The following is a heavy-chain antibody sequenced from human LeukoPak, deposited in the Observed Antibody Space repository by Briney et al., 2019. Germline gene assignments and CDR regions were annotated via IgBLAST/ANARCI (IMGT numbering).Heavy chain of an antibody. D-gene: IGHD3-22*01. CDR1: GFPFSDSW. CDR2: IYSGGST. CDR3: ARTYDSSGYSPFDY. V-gene: IGHV3-53*01. J-gene: IGHJ4*02. Sequence: GGSLRLSCAASGFPFSDSWMNWVRQAPGKGLEWVSVIYSGGSTDYADSVKGRFTISRDNSKNTLYLQMNSLRAEDTAVYFCARTYDSSGYSPFDYWGQGTLVTVSS.